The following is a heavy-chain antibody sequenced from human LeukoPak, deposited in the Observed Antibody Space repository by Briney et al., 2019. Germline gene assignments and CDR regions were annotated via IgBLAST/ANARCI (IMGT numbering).Heavy chain of an antibody. D-gene: IGHD2-2*01. Sequence: SETLSLTCTVSGGSISSSSYYWGWIRQPPGKGLEWIGSIYYSGSTCYNPSLKSRVTISVDTSKNQFSLKLSSVTAADTAVYYCASQDIVVVPAAMAAFDYWGQGTLVTVSS. CDR1: GGSISSSSYY. CDR2: IYYSGST. V-gene: IGHV4-39*01. CDR3: ASQDIVVVPAAMAAFDY. J-gene: IGHJ4*02.